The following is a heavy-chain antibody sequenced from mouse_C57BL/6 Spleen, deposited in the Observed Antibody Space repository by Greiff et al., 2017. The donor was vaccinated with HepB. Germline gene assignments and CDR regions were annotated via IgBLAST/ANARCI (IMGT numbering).Heavy chain of an antibody. CDR1: GYTFTSYW. Sequence: VQLQQPGAELVRPGTSVKLSCKASGYTFTSYWMHWVKQRPGQGLEWIGVIDPSDSYTNYNQKFKGKATLTVDTSSSTAYMQLSSLTSEDSAVYYCARSRDGNFDYWGQGTTLTVSS. CDR3: ARSRDGNFDY. V-gene: IGHV1-59*01. J-gene: IGHJ2*01. D-gene: IGHD2-1*01. CDR2: IDPSDSYT.